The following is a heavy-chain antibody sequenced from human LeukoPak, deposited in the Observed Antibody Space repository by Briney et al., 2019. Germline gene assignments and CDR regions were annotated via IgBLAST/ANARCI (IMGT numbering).Heavy chain of an antibody. V-gene: IGHV4-59*08. J-gene: IGHJ3*02. CDR2: IYYSGST. CDR3: ARHFTYYYDSSGYPRDAFDI. CDR1: GGSISGYY. D-gene: IGHD3-22*01. Sequence: SETLPLTCTVSGGSISGYYWSWIRQSPGKGLLWIGYIYYSGSTNYNPSLKSRVTISIDMSRNQFSLKLSSVTAADTALYYCARHFTYYYDSSGYPRDAFDIWGQGTTVTVSS.